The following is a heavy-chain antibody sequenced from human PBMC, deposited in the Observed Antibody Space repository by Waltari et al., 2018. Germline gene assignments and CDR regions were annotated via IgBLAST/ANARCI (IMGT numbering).Heavy chain of an antibody. V-gene: IGHV1-69*04. D-gene: IGHD3-22*01. CDR3: ARSAGHYYDSSGYTDY. Sequence: QVQLVQSGVEVKKSGSSVKVSCKASGGTFSSYAISWVRKAAGQGLEWMGGIIPILGIANYAQKFQGRVTITADESTSTAYMELSSLRSEDTAVYYCARSAGHYYDSSGYTDYWGQGTLVTVSS. CDR1: GGTFSSYA. CDR2: IIPILGIA. J-gene: IGHJ4*02.